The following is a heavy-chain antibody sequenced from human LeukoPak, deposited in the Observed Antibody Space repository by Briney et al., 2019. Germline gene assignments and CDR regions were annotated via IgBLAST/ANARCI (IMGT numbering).Heavy chain of an antibody. D-gene: IGHD6-19*01. CDR1: GFTFSTYA. J-gene: IGHJ4*02. CDR3: AKSYLKTKWLVRGDYFDY. V-gene: IGHV3-23*01. CDR2: ISGSGSST. Sequence: GGFLRLSCAASGFTFSTYAMSWVRQAPGKGLEWVSGISGSGSSTFDADSVKGRFTISRDNSKNTLYLQMNSLRAEDTAVYYCAKSYLKTKWLVRGDYFDYWGQGTLVTVSS.